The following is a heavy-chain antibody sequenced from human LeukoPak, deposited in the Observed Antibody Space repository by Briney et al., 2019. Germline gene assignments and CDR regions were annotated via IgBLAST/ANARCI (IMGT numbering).Heavy chain of an antibody. Sequence: SVKVSCKASGGTFSSYAISWVRPAPGQGLEWMGGIITIFGTANYAQKFQGRVTITADESTSTAYMELSSLRSEDTAVYYCARDAGYGDYPLDYWGQGTLVTVSS. CDR3: ARDAGYGDYPLDY. D-gene: IGHD4-17*01. V-gene: IGHV1-69*13. J-gene: IGHJ4*02. CDR1: GGTFSSYA. CDR2: IITIFGTA.